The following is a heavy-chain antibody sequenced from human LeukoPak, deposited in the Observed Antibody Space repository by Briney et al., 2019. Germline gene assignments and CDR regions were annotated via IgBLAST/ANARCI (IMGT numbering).Heavy chain of an antibody. Sequence: SGGSLRLSCAASGFTFDDYGVSWVRQALGKGLEWVSGINWNGGSTGYADSVKGRFTISRDNAKNSLYLQMNSLRAEDTALYYCARAGGLTMIVVVLDYWGQGTLVTVSS. CDR3: ARAGGLTMIVVVLDY. CDR1: GFTFDDYG. CDR2: INWNGGST. J-gene: IGHJ4*02. V-gene: IGHV3-20*04. D-gene: IGHD3-22*01.